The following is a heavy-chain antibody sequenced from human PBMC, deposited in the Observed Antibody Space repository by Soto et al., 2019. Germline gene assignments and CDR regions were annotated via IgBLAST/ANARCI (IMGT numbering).Heavy chain of an antibody. Sequence: QVQLVQSGAEVKKPGASVKVSCKASGYTFTSYGISWVRQAPGQGLEWMGWISAYNGNTNYAQKLQGRVTMTTDTSTSTAYMELRSLRSDDTAVYYCAREWVMERPPPQYYYYGMDVWGQGTTVTVSS. J-gene: IGHJ6*02. V-gene: IGHV1-18*01. CDR3: AREWVMERPPPQYYYYGMDV. D-gene: IGHD1-1*01. CDR1: GYTFTSYG. CDR2: ISAYNGNT.